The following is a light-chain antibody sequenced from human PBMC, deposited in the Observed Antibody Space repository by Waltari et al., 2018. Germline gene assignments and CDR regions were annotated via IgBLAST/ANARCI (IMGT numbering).Light chain of an antibody. V-gene: IGLV2-11*01. Sequence: SALTQPRSVSGSPGQPVTISCTGTSSDAGGSNYVSWYQQHPGKAPKLMIYDVSKRPSGVPGRFSGSKSGNTASLSISGLQAEDEADYYCCSYAGSYTWVFGGGTKLTVL. CDR2: DVS. J-gene: IGLJ3*02. CDR3: CSYAGSYTWV. CDR1: SSDAGGSNY.